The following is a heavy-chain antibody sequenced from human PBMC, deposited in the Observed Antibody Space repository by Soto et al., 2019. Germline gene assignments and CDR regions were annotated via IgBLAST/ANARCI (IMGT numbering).Heavy chain of an antibody. CDR1: GGSISSGGYC. Sequence: PSETLSLTCTVSGGSISSGGYCWSWIRQHPGKGLEWIGYIYYSGSTYYNTSLKSRVTISVDTSKNQFSLKLSSVTAADTAVYYCSRDWAAAGTGRDYYYYGMDVWGQGTTVTVSS. J-gene: IGHJ6*02. CDR3: SRDWAAAGTGRDYYYYGMDV. CDR2: IYYSGST. D-gene: IGHD6-13*01. V-gene: IGHV4-31*03.